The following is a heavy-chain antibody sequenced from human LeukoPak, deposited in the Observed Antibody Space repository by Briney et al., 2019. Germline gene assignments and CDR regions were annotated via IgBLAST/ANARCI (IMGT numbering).Heavy chain of an antibody. V-gene: IGHV1-46*01. J-gene: IGHJ4*02. D-gene: IGHD3-22*01. CDR3: ARESGTSSGYYSAVDY. CDR2: INPSGGST. CDR1: GYTFTSYY. Sequence: GASVKVSCKASGYTFTSYYMHWVRQAPGQGLEWMGIINPSGGSTSYAQKFQGRVTITTDESTSTAYMELSSLRSEDTAVYYCARESGTSSGYYSAVDYWGQGTLVTVSS.